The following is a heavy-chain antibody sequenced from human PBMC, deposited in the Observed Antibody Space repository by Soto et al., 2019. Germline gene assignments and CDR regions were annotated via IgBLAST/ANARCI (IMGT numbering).Heavy chain of an antibody. CDR3: ASYSSSWDYPSMGWHYGMEV. D-gene: IGHD6-13*01. Sequence: QPVGSLRLSCAASGFTFSSYAMHWVRQAPGKGLEWVAVISYGGSNKYYADSVKGRFTISRDNSKNTLYLQMNSLRAEDTAVYYCASYSSSWDYPSMGWHYGMEVWGQGTTVSVSS. CDR1: GFTFSSYA. V-gene: IGHV3-30-3*01. J-gene: IGHJ6*02. CDR2: ISYGGSNK.